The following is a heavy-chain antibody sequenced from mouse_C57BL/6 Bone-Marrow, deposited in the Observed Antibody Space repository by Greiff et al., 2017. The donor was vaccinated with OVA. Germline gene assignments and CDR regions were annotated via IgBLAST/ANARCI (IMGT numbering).Heavy chain of an antibody. D-gene: IGHD1-1*01. J-gene: IGHJ3*01. CDR2: IYPGDGDT. Sequence: VQLVESGAELVKPGASVKISCKASGYAFSSYWMNWVKQRPGKGLEWIGQIYPGDGDTNYNGKFKGKATLTADKSSSTAYMQLSSLTSEDSAVYFCARSLITPWFAYWGQGTLVTVSA. CDR1: GYAFSSYW. V-gene: IGHV1-80*01. CDR3: ARSLITPWFAY.